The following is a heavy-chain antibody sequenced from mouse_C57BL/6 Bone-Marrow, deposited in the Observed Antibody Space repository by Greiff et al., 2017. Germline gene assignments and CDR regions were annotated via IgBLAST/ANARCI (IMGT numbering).Heavy chain of an antibody. CDR3: ARSKTVVPFDY. CDR2: IDPSDSYT. Sequence: HVQLQQPGAELVKPGASVKLSCKASGYTFTSYWMQWVKQRPGQGLEWIGEIDPSDSYTNYNQKFKGKATLTVDTSSSTAYMQLSSLTSEDSAVYYCARSKTVVPFDYWGQGTTLTVSS. V-gene: IGHV1-50*01. D-gene: IGHD1-1*01. CDR1: GYTFTSYW. J-gene: IGHJ2*01.